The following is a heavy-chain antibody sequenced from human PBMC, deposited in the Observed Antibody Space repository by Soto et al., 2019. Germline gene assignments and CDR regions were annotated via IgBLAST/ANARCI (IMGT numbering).Heavy chain of an antibody. CDR2: IIPIFGTA. V-gene: IGHV1-69*01. D-gene: IGHD4-4*01. J-gene: IGHJ4*02. Sequence: QVQLVQAGAEVSQPGSSVKVSCKASGGTFSSYAISWVRQSPGQGREWMGGIIPIFGTANSAQKFQGRVTITADESTSTAYMELSRLRSEDTAVYYCARPTAYSRANFYRLDYCGQGTLVTVSS. CDR3: ARPTAYSRANFYRLDY. CDR1: GGTFSSYA.